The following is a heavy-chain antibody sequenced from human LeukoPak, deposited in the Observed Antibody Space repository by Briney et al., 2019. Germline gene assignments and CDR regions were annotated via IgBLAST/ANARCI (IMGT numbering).Heavy chain of an antibody. Sequence: SETLSLTCTVSGASINKYYWNWVRQPPGKGLEWIGYSFYSGSTRCNPSLKSRVTISGDMSNNQFSLRLTSLTAADTAVYYCARNAGTKDYYYGMDVWGQGTTVIVSS. CDR3: ARNAGTKDYYYGMDV. CDR2: SFYSGST. D-gene: IGHD2-2*01. V-gene: IGHV4-59*08. CDR1: GASINKYY. J-gene: IGHJ6*02.